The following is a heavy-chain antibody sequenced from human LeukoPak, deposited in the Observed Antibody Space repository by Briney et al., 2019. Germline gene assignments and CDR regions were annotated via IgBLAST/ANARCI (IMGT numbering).Heavy chain of an antibody. Sequence: ASVKVSCKVSGYTLTELSMHWVRQAPGKGLEWMGGFDPEDGETIYAQKFQGRVTMTEDTSTDTAYMELSSPRSEDTAVYYCATGVAGRYGMDVWGQGTTVTVSS. V-gene: IGHV1-24*01. J-gene: IGHJ6*02. CDR2: FDPEDGET. CDR1: GYTLTELS. D-gene: IGHD2-15*01. CDR3: ATGVAGRYGMDV.